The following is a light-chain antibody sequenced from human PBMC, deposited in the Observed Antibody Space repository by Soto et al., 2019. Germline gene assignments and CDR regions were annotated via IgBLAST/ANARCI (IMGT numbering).Light chain of an antibody. J-gene: IGKJ1*01. CDR3: QQSDVSPAT. CDR1: QSISSSY. V-gene: IGKV3-20*01. Sequence: IVLTQSPGTMSLSPGESATLSCRASQSISSSYLAWYQQKPGQAPRLLIYGASNRATAIPDRFSGSGSGTDFTLTISRLEPEDFAVYYCQQSDVSPATFGQGTKVEIK. CDR2: GAS.